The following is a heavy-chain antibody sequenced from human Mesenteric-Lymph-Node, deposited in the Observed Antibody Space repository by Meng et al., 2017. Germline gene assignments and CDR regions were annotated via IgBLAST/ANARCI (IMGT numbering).Heavy chain of an antibody. Sequence: GSLRLSCGVSGFSISSGYYWGWVRQPPGKELEWIGSIYHTGTPHYNPSLKSRVTISLDTSRNRFSLKMNSMTAADTAVYYCARDIAINWFYFWGQGTLVTVSS. CDR1: GFSISSGYY. V-gene: IGHV4-38-2*02. J-gene: IGHJ5*01. CDR2: IYHTGTP. D-gene: IGHD2-15*01. CDR3: ARDIAINWFYF.